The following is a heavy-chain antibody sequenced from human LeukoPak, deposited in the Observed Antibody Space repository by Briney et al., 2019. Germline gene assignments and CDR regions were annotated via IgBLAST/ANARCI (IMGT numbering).Heavy chain of an antibody. CDR3: ARGGYSGYDNRYYYYGMDV. J-gene: IGHJ6*02. D-gene: IGHD5-12*01. CDR2: INPNSGGT. Sequence: ASVKVSCKASGYTFTGYYMHWVRQAPGQGLEWMGWINPNSGGTSYAQKFQGRVTMTRDTSISTAYMELSRLRSDDTAVYYCARGGYSGYDNRYYYYGMDVWGQGTTVTVSS. V-gene: IGHV1-2*02. CDR1: GYTFTGYY.